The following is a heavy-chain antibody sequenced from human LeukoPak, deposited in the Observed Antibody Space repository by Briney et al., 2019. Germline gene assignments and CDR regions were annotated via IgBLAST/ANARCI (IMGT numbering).Heavy chain of an antibody. V-gene: IGHV3-15*01. Sequence: GGSLRLSCAASGITVSNSYMSWVRQAPGKGLEWVGRIKSKTDGGTTDYAAPVKGRFTISRDDSKNTLYLQMNSLKTEDTAVYYCCSGYDRIDYWGQGTLVTVSS. CDR3: CSGYDRIDY. CDR1: GITVSNSY. CDR2: IKSKTDGGTT. D-gene: IGHD5-12*01. J-gene: IGHJ4*02.